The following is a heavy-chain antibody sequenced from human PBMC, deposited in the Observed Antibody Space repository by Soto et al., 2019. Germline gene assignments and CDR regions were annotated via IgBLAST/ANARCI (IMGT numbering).Heavy chain of an antibody. Sequence: SETLSLTCTVSGGSISSSSYYWGWIRQPPGKGLEWIGSIYYSGSTYYNPSLKSRVTTSVDTSNNQSSLKLISATAADTAVYYCAREYPTGYGLGHWGQGLLVTVSS. D-gene: IGHD3-9*01. V-gene: IGHV4-39*07. CDR2: IYYSGST. J-gene: IGHJ4*02. CDR1: GGSISSSSYY. CDR3: AREYPTGYGLGH.